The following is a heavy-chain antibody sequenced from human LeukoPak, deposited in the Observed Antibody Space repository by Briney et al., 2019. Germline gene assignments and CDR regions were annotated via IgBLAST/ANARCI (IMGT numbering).Heavy chain of an antibody. CDR1: GGSISSGGYS. Sequence: SETLSLTCAVSGGSISSGGYSWSWIRQPPGKGLEWIGYIYHSGSTYYNPSLKSRVTISVDRSKNQFSLKLSSVTAADTAVYYCARSPTGYYFDYWGQGTLVTVSS. V-gene: IGHV4-30-2*01. CDR3: ARSPTGYYFDY. D-gene: IGHD4-17*01. J-gene: IGHJ4*02. CDR2: IYHSGST.